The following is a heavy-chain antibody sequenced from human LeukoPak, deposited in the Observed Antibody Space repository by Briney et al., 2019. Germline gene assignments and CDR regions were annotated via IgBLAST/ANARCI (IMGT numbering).Heavy chain of an antibody. Sequence: GGSLRLSCAASGFTFSDDYMSWICQAPGKGLEWVSYISSSSYTNYADSVKGRFTISRDNAKNSLYLQMNSLRAEDTAVYYCARDRAQYYYGSGSYRPYYYYGMDVWGQGTTVTVSS. J-gene: IGHJ6*02. V-gene: IGHV3-11*05. CDR3: ARDRAQYYYGSGSYRPYYYYGMDV. CDR2: ISSSSYT. D-gene: IGHD3-10*01. CDR1: GFTFSDDY.